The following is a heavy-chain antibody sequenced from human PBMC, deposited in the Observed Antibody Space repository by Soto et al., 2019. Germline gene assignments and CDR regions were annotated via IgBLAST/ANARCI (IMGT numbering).Heavy chain of an antibody. CDR2: ICYSGST. Sequence: QLQLQESGPGLVKSSETLSLTCTVSGGSISSSSFYWDWIRQPPGKGLEWIGSICYSGSTYYNQSLKSRVTISLDTSKNQFSLRLSSVTAADTALYYSARLEGQAGTFQHWGQGTLVTVSS. J-gene: IGHJ1*01. V-gene: IGHV4-39*01. CDR1: GGSISSSSFY. D-gene: IGHD1-1*01. CDR3: ARLEGQAGTFQH.